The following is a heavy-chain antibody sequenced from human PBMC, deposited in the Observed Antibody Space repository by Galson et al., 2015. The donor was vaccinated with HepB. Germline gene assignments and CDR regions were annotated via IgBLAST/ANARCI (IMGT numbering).Heavy chain of an antibody. J-gene: IGHJ5*02. Sequence: SLRLSCAASGFTFSSYSMNWVRQAPGKGLEWVSSISSSSSYIYYADSVKGRFTISRDNAKNSLYLQMNSLRAEDTAVYYCARDKRAYSSRLTGFDPWGQGTLVTVSS. CDR2: ISSSSSYI. D-gene: IGHD6-13*01. CDR1: GFTFSSYS. CDR3: ARDKRAYSSRLTGFDP. V-gene: IGHV3-21*01.